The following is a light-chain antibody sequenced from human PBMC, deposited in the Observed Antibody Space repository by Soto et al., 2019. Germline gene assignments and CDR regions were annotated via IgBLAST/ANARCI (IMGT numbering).Light chain of an antibody. CDR1: SNDVGGYNL. J-gene: IGLJ1*01. CDR2: EGT. V-gene: IGLV2-23*01. CDR3: CSYAGPYYV. Sequence: QSALTQPASVSGSPGQSITISCTGSSNDVGGYNLVSWYQHHPGKAPKLMIYEGTKRPSGVSNRFSGSKSGNTASRTISGLQAEDEADYYCCSYAGPYYVFGTGTKVTVL.